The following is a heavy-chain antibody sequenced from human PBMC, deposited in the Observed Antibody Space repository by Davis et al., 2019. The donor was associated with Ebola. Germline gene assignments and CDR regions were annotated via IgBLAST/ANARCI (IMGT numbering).Heavy chain of an antibody. D-gene: IGHD2-2*02. J-gene: IGHJ6*02. CDR3: ARDLYLGSWNYYGMDV. CDR1: GFTFSSYA. Sequence: GGSLRLSCAASGFTFSSYAMHWVRQAPGKGLEWVAVISYDGSNKYYADSVKGRFVISRDNAMSSLNLEMNSLRAEDTAVYYCARDLYLGSWNYYGMDVWGQGTTVTVSS. CDR2: ISYDGSNK. V-gene: IGHV3-30*09.